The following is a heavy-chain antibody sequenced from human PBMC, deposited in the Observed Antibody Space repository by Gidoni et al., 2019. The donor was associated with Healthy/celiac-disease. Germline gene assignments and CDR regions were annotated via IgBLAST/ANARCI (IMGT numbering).Heavy chain of an antibody. V-gene: IGHV3-23*01. CDR2: ISGSGGST. J-gene: IGHJ4*02. CDR3: AKDLNDSSGYSYGT. CDR1: GFSFSSYA. D-gene: IGHD3-22*01. Sequence: EVQLLESGGGLVQPGGSLRLSCAASGFSFSSYAMSWVRQAPGKGLEWVSAISGSGGSTYYADSVKGRFTISRDNSKNTRYLQMNSLRAEDTAVYYCAKDLNDSSGYSYGTWGQGTLVTVSS.